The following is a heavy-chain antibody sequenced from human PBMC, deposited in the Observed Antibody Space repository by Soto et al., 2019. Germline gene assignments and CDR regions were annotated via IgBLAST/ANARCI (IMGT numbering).Heavy chain of an antibody. CDR2: IYYSGST. CDR3: ARGPSLERHFDY. V-gene: IGHV4-59*01. CDR1: GGSISTYY. Sequence: PSETLSLTCTVSGGSISTYYWSWIRQPPGKGLEWIGYIYYSGSTNYNPSLKSRVTISIDTSKTQFSLKLSSVTAADTAVYYCARGPSLERHFDYWGQGTLVTVSS. J-gene: IGHJ4*02. D-gene: IGHD1-1*01.